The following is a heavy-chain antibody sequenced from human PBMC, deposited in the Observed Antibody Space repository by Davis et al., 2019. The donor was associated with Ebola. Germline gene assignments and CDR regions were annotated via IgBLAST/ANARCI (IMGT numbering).Heavy chain of an antibody. CDR2: ISSTSSAI. CDR1: GISFSTQS. CDR3: ATAQSLPGRFGMDV. Sequence: PGGSLRLSCAASGISFSTQSMNWVRQAPGKGLEWLSYISSTSSAIYYADSVKGRFTISRDNAGKSLFLQMSSLRDEDTAVYYCATAQSLPGRFGMDVWGQGTTVTVSS. V-gene: IGHV3-48*02. D-gene: IGHD2-2*01. J-gene: IGHJ6*02.